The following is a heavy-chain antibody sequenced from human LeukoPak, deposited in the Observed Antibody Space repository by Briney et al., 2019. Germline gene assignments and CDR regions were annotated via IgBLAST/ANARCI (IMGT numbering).Heavy chain of an antibody. Sequence: PGGSLRLSCAASGFTFDDYAMHWVRQAPGKGLEWVSGISWNSGSIGYADSVKGRFTISRDNAKNSLYLQMNSLRAEDTALYYRAKDICGSSCSFDYWGQGTLVTVSS. CDR1: GFTFDDYA. D-gene: IGHD6-13*01. V-gene: IGHV3-9*01. J-gene: IGHJ4*02. CDR2: ISWNSGSI. CDR3: AKDICGSSCSFDY.